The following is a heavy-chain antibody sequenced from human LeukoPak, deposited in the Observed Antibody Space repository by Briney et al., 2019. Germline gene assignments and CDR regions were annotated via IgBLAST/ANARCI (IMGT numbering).Heavy chain of an antibody. CDR1: GGSISSYH. CDR3: ARHGGYSYGPFDY. CDR2: IYYSGST. V-gene: IGHV4-59*08. D-gene: IGHD5-18*01. J-gene: IGHJ4*02. Sequence: SETLSLTCTVSGGSISSYHWSWIRQPPGKGLEWIGYIYYSGSTNYNPSLKTRVTISVDTSKNQFSLKLSSVTAADTAVYYCARHGGYSYGPFDYWGQGTLVTVSS.